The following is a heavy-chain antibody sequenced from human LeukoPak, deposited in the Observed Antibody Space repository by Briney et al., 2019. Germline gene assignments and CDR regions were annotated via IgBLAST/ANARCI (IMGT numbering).Heavy chain of an antibody. V-gene: IGHV4-4*02. Sequence: PSGTLSLTCAVSGGSISSSNWWSWVRPPPGKGLEWIGEIYHSGSTNYNPSLKSRVTISVDKSKNQFSLKLSSVTAADTAVYYCARDTGSIAAAGSAFDIWGQGTMVTVSS. CDR1: GGSISSSNW. CDR2: IYHSGST. J-gene: IGHJ3*02. D-gene: IGHD6-13*01. CDR3: ARDTGSIAAAGSAFDI.